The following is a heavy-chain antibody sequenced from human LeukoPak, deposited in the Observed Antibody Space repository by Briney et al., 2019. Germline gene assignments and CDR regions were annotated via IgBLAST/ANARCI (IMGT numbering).Heavy chain of an antibody. J-gene: IGHJ4*02. CDR2: ISYDGSNK. D-gene: IGHD6-13*01. Sequence: GGSLILSCAASGFTFSSYAMHWVRQAPGKGLEWVAVISYDGSNKYYADSVKGRFTISRDNSKNTLYPQMNSLRAEDTAVYYCAREGEAAAGSYFDYWGQGTLVTVSS. CDR3: AREGEAAAGSYFDY. CDR1: GFTFSSYA. V-gene: IGHV3-30-3*01.